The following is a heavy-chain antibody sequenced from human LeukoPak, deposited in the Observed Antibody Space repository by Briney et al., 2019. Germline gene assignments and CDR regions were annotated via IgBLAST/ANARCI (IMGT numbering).Heavy chain of an antibody. D-gene: IGHD5-18*01. CDR3: ARGGRIQLWAIRNHFDY. Sequence: PGGSLRLSCAASGFTFSSYSMNWVRQAPGKGLEWVSYISSSSSTIYYADSVKGRFTISRDNAKNSLYLQMNSLRADDTAVYYCARGGRIQLWAIRNHFDYWGQGTLVTVSS. CDR2: ISSSSSTI. J-gene: IGHJ4*02. V-gene: IGHV3-48*04. CDR1: GFTFSSYS.